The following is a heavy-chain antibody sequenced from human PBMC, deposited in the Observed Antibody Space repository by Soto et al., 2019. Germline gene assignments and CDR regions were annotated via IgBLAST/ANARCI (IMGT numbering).Heavy chain of an antibody. CDR3: ANFMSSRGFDY. CDR2: IIAGSGGKT. J-gene: IGHJ4*02. V-gene: IGHV3-23*01. Sequence: EVQLLESGGGLVQPGGSLRLSCAASGFTFSSYAMSWVRQAPGKGLEWVSVIIAGSGGKTYYADSVKGRFTISRDNSKSTVYLQMSSLRAEDTAIYYCANFMSSRGFDYWGQGTLVTVSS. CDR1: GFTFSSYA. D-gene: IGHD6-13*01.